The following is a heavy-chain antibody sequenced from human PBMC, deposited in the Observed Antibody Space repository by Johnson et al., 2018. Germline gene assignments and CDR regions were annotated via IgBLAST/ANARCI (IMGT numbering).Heavy chain of an antibody. CDR3: AKDGGSRSGWVLNDAFDM. Sequence: VQLVQSGGGLVQPGGSLRLSCAASGFTFSSYSMNWVRQAPGKGLECISYISSSSSTIYYADSVKGRFTISRDNAKNSLYLQMNSLGAEDTAVYYRAKDGGSRSGWVLNDAFDMWGQGTMVTFSS. D-gene: IGHD6-19*01. CDR1: GFTFSSYS. J-gene: IGHJ3*02. CDR2: ISSSSSTI. V-gene: IGHV3-48*01.